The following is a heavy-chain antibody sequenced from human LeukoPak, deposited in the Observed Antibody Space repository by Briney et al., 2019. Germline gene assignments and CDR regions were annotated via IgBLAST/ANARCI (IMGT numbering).Heavy chain of an antibody. V-gene: IGHV3-7*01. J-gene: IGHJ3*02. D-gene: IGHD2-15*01. CDR3: ARDTPHWSGPADEAFDI. Sequence: GGSLRLSCAASGFTFSSYWMSWVRQAPGKGLEWVANIKQDGSEKYYVDSVKGRFTISRDNAKNSLYLQMNSLRAEDTAVYYCARDTPHWSGPADEAFDIWGQGTMVTVSS. CDR2: IKQDGSEK. CDR1: GFTFSSYW.